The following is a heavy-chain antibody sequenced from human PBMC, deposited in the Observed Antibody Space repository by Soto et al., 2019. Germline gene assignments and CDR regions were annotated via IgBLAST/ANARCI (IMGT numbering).Heavy chain of an antibody. CDR3: ARTSPGIYDILTGYPDY. CDR1: GGTFSSYA. D-gene: IGHD3-9*01. V-gene: IGHV1-69*13. CDR2: IIPIFGTA. J-gene: IGHJ4*02. Sequence: SVKVSCKASGGTFSSYAISWVRQAPGQGLEWMGGIIPIFGTANYAQKFQGRVTITADESTSTAYMELSSLRSEDTAVYYCARTSPGIYDILTGYPDYWGQGTLVTVSS.